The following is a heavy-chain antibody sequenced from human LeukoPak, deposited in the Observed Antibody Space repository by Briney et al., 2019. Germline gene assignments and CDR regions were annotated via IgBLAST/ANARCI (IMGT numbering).Heavy chain of an antibody. CDR3: ARGLGAALGY. D-gene: IGHD6-25*01. V-gene: IGHV4-34*01. J-gene: IGHJ4*02. Sequence: SETLSLTCAVYGGSLSGYYWSWTRQPPGKWLEWIGEINHSGSTNYNPSLKSRVTISVDTSSNQLSLKMSSVTAADTAVYYCARGLGAALGYWGQGSLVTVSS. CDR1: GGSLSGYY. CDR2: INHSGST.